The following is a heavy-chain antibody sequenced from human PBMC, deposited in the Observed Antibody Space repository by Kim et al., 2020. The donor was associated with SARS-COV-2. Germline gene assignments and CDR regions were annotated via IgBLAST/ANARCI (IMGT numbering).Heavy chain of an antibody. D-gene: IGHD6-13*01. CDR3: AKDRYSRPSAFDI. J-gene: IGHJ3*02. V-gene: IGHV3-9*01. Sequence: SAESMKGRFTISRDNAKNSLYLQVNSLRAEDTALYYCAKDRYSRPSAFDIWGQGTMVTVSS.